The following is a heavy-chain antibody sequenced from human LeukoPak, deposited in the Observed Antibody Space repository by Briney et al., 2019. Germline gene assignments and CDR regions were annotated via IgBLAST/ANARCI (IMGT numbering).Heavy chain of an antibody. Sequence: ASVKVSCKASGGTFSSYAISWVRQAPGQGLEWMGRIIPILGIANYAQKFQGRVTITADKSTSTAYMELSSLRSEDTAVYYCARGHGSGQHWTDYWGQGTLVTVSS. D-gene: IGHD3-10*01. V-gene: IGHV1-69*04. J-gene: IGHJ4*02. CDR3: ARGHGSGQHWTDY. CDR2: IIPILGIA. CDR1: GGTFSSYA.